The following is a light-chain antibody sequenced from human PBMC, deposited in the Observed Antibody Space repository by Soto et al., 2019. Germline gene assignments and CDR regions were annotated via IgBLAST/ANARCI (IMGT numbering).Light chain of an antibody. CDR3: HQYDNAPFT. CDR1: QSLSSNY. V-gene: IGKV3-20*01. CDR2: GAS. Sequence: EIVLTQSPGTLSLSPGERATLSCRASQSLSSNYLAWYQQRPGQSPRLLVYGASSRATGIPDRFSGSGFGTDFDLTISRLEPEDSAVYYCHQYDNAPFTFGPGTRLGIK. J-gene: IGKJ3*01.